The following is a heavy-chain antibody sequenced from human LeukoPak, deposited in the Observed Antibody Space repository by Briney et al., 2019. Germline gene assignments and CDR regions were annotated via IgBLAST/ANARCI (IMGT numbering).Heavy chain of an antibody. CDR2: IIPILGIA. CDR3: ATLEPHYYDSSGYYVTPDDY. Sequence: GSSVKVSCKASGGTLSSYAISWVRQAPGQGLEWMGRIIPILGIANYAQKFQGRVTITADKSTSTAYMELSSLRSEDTAVYYCATLEPHYYDSSGYYVTPDDYWGQGTLVTVSS. D-gene: IGHD3-22*01. V-gene: IGHV1-69*04. CDR1: GGTLSSYA. J-gene: IGHJ4*02.